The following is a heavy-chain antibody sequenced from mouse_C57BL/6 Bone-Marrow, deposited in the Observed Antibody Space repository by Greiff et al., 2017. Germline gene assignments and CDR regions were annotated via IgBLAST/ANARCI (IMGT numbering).Heavy chain of an antibody. CDR1: GYTFTEYT. CDR3: ARHEEYGNCVAWFAY. V-gene: IGHV1-62-2*01. Sequence: VKLMESGAELVKPGASVKLSCKASGYTFTEYTIHWVKQRSGQGLAWIGWFYPGSGSIKYNEKFKDKATLTADKSSRTVYMELSRLTAADSAVYFCARHEEYGNCVAWFAYWGQGTLVTVSA. J-gene: IGHJ3*01. D-gene: IGHD2-10*02. CDR2: FYPGSGSI.